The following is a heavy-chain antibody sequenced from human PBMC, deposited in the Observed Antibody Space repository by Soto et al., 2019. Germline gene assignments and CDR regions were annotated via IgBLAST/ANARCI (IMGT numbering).Heavy chain of an antibody. Sequence: ASVKVSCKASGYTFTSYDINWVRQATGQGLEWMGWMNPNSGNTGYAQKFQGRVTMTRNTSISTAYMELSSLRSEDTAVYYCARVPYCSGGSCNDYWGQGTLVTVSS. CDR3: ARVPYCSGGSCNDY. CDR1: GYTFTSYD. V-gene: IGHV1-8*01. J-gene: IGHJ4*02. D-gene: IGHD2-15*01. CDR2: MNPNSGNT.